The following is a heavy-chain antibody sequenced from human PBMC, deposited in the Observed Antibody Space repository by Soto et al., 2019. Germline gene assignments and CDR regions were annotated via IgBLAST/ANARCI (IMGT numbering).Heavy chain of an antibody. Sequence: SVKVSCKASGYTFTSYDINWVRQAPGQGLEWMGGIIPIFGTANYAQKFQGRVTITADESTSTAYMELSSLRSEDTAVYYCARDVALDYYDSSGYYYQRKNKIAISWGQGTLVTVSS. CDR2: IIPIFGTA. CDR1: GYTFTSYD. J-gene: IGHJ5*02. D-gene: IGHD3-22*01. CDR3: ARDVALDYYDSSGYYYQRKNKIAIS. V-gene: IGHV1-69*13.